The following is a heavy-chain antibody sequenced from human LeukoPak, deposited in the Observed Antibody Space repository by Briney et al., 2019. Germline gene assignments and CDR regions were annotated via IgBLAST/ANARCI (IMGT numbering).Heavy chain of an antibody. D-gene: IGHD5-18*01. Sequence: VASVKVSCKASGGTFSSYAISWVRQAPGQGLEWMGRIVPIFGTANYAQKLQGRVTITTDESTSTAYMELSSLRSEDTAVYYCARGNTAMAPIDYWGQGTLVTVSP. CDR2: IVPIFGTA. J-gene: IGHJ4*02. V-gene: IGHV1-69*05. CDR1: GGTFSSYA. CDR3: ARGNTAMAPIDY.